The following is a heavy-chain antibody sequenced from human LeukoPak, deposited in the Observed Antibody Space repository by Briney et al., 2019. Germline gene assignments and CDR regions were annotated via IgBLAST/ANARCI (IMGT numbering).Heavy chain of an antibody. V-gene: IGHV3-15*01. CDR3: TTGSWFDP. J-gene: IGHJ5*02. CDR1: GFTFSNAW. CDR2: IKSETDVGTT. Sequence: GGSLRLSCAASGFTFSNAWMSWVRQAPGKGLEWVGRIKSETDVGTTAYAAPVKGRFTISRDDSKNTLYLQMNSLKTEDTAVYYCTTGSWFDPWGQGTLVTVSS.